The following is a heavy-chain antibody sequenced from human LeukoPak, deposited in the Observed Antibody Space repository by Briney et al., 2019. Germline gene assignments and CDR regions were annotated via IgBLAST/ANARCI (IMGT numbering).Heavy chain of an antibody. CDR1: GFTFSSYW. CDR3: ARDRYFDWSDAFGI. Sequence: PGGSLRLSCAASGFTFSSYWMHWVRQAPGKGVVWFSRVRGDGGTTSYADSVKGRFTISRDNAKNTLYLQMNSLRAEDTAVYYCARDRYFDWSDAFGIWGQGTMVTVSS. CDR2: VRGDGGTT. J-gene: IGHJ3*02. D-gene: IGHD3-9*01. V-gene: IGHV3-74*01.